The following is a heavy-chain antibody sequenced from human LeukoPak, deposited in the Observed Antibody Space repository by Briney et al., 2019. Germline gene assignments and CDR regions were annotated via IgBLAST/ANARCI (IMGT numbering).Heavy chain of an antibody. D-gene: IGHD3-3*01. J-gene: IGHJ6*03. Sequence: PSETLSLTCAVYGGSFSGYYWSWIRQPPGKGLEWIGEINHSGNTNYNPSLKSRVTISVDTSKNQFSLKLSSVTAADTAVYYCARVHDFWSGYLYYYYYYMDVWGKGTTVTVSS. CDR3: ARVHDFWSGYLYYYYYYMDV. CDR2: INHSGNT. CDR1: GGSFSGYY. V-gene: IGHV4-34*01.